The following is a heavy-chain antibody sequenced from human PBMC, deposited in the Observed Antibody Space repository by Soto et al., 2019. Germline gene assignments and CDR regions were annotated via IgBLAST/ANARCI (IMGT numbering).Heavy chain of an antibody. CDR2: IIPIFGTA. D-gene: IGHD1-7*01. CDR3: ARSRPGTSSRPFDP. Sequence: ASVKVSCKASGGTFSSYSISWVLQAPGQGLEWMGGIIPIFGTANYAQKFQGRVTITADESTSTAYMELSSLRSEDTAVYYCARSRPGTSSRPFDPWGQGTLVTVSS. CDR1: GGTFSSYS. J-gene: IGHJ5*02. V-gene: IGHV1-69*13.